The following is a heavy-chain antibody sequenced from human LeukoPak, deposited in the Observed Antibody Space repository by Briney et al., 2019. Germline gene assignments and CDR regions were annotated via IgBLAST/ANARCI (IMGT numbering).Heavy chain of an antibody. Sequence: GGSLRLSCAASGFTFSRCWMSWVRQAPGKGLEWVANIHQDGSDKYYVDSVKGRFTISRDNAKNSLYLQMNSLKTEDTAVYYCSVNYCSGASCYMFWGQGTLVTVSS. CDR1: GFTFSRCW. V-gene: IGHV3-7*03. CDR2: IHQDGSDK. CDR3: SVNYCSGASCYMF. J-gene: IGHJ4*02. D-gene: IGHD2-15*01.